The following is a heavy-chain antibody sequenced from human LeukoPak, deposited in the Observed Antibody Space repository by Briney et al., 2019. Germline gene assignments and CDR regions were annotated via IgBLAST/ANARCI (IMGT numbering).Heavy chain of an antibody. Sequence: PGGSLRLSCAASGFTFSSYAMSWVRQAPGKGLEGVSAISGSGGSTYYADSVKGRFTSSRDNYKNTLYLQMKSLRAEDTAVYYYAKYRGSYSVADNVFHYWGQGALVTVSS. CDR3: AKYRGSYSVADNVFHY. J-gene: IGHJ4*02. CDR2: ISGSGGST. CDR1: GFTFSSYA. D-gene: IGHD1-26*01. V-gene: IGHV3-23*01.